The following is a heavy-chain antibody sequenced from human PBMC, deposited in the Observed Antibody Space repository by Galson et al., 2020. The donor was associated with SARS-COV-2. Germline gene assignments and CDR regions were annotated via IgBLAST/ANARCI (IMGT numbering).Heavy chain of an antibody. CDR1: GESLSGFY. V-gene: IGHV4-34*01. CDR2: MDHRGSA. Sequence: SQASETLSLSCAVYGESLSGFYWTWVRQFPGKGLEWLGEMDHRGSANYSPSLQGRVSISLDKSKNQFSLTLTSVTAADTAIYYCARGGSALQWALVIRKPHNLSGMDVWGQGTTVIVSS. D-gene: IGHD3-16*02. CDR3: ARGGSALQWALVIRKPHNLSGMDV. J-gene: IGHJ6*02.